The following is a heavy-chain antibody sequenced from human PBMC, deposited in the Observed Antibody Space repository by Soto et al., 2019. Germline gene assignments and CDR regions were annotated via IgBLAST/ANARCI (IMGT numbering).Heavy chain of an antibody. V-gene: IGHV4-59*01. Sequence: SETLSLTCTVSGGSISSYYWSWIRQPPGKGLERIGYIYYSGSTNYNPSLKSRVTISVDTSKNTLHLQMNSLRGEDTAVYYCARDRRPQDYGVFFDYWGQGTRVTVSS. CDR1: GGSISSYY. D-gene: IGHD4-17*01. CDR2: IYYSGST. CDR3: ARDRRPQDYGVFFDY. J-gene: IGHJ4*02.